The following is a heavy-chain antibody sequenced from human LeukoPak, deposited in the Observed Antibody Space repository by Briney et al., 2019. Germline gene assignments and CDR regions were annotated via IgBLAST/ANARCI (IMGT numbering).Heavy chain of an antibody. J-gene: IGHJ4*02. CDR1: VGTFSSYA. CDR2: IIPICGTT. D-gene: IGHD3-22*01. Sequence: SVKVSCKAPVGTFSSYAISGVRPTPEQGLEWMGGIIPICGTTNYAQKVQGRVTISGDKFKSTAYMQMSSLRSEDTAVYYCAKHYYGSSGPEGNPDYWGQGTLVTVSS. V-gene: IGHV1-69*06. CDR3: AKHYYGSSGPEGNPDY.